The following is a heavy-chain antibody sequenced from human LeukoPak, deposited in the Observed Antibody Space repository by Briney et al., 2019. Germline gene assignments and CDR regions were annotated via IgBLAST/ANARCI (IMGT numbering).Heavy chain of an antibody. Sequence: GGSLRLSCAASGFTFSSYEINLVRQAPGNVLQWVSYISSSGSTIYYADSVKGRFTISRDNAKNSLYLQMNSLRAEDTAVYYCARHYGDWYFDLWGRGTLVTVSS. CDR2: ISSSGSTI. J-gene: IGHJ2*01. CDR3: ARHYGDWYFDL. CDR1: GFTFSSYE. D-gene: IGHD4-17*01. V-gene: IGHV3-48*03.